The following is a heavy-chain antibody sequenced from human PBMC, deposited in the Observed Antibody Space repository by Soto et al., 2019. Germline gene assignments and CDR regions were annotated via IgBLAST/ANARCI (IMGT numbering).Heavy chain of an antibody. CDR3: ASYDSSGYYPLGYYGMDV. D-gene: IGHD3-22*01. V-gene: IGHV1-69*13. J-gene: IGHJ6*02. CDR1: GGTFSSYA. Sequence: SVKVSCKASGGTFSSYAISWVRQAPGQGLEWMGGIIPIFGTANYAQKFQGRVTITADESTSTAYMELSSLRSEDTAVYYCASYDSSGYYPLGYYGMDVWGQGTTVTVS. CDR2: IIPIFGTA.